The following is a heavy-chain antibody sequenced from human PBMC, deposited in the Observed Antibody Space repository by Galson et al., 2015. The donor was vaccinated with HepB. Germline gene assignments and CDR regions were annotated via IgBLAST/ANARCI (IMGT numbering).Heavy chain of an antibody. V-gene: IGHV3-33*08. CDR3: ARDKDDAMDV. CDR1: GFTFSSNN. CDR2: IWLDGSNR. D-gene: IGHD2-15*01. Sequence: LSCAASGFTFSSNNMHWVRQAPGKGLEWVAVIWLDGSNRYHADSVKGRFTISRDNSKNTLFLQMSSLRVEDTAVYYCARDKDDAMDVWGQGTTVTVSS. J-gene: IGHJ6*02.